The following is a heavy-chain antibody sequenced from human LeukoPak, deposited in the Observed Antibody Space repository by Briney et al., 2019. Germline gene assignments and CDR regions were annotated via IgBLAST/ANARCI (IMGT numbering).Heavy chain of an antibody. CDR2: IYHSGST. CDR3: ARSMVRGVKVFDY. Sequence: SGTLSLTCAVSGGSISSSNWWSWVRQPPGKGLEWIGEIYHSGSTNYNPSLKSRVTISVGKSKNQFSLKLSSVTAADTAVYYCARSMVRGVKVFDYWGQGTLVTVSS. V-gene: IGHV4-4*02. J-gene: IGHJ4*02. D-gene: IGHD3-10*01. CDR1: GGSISSSNW.